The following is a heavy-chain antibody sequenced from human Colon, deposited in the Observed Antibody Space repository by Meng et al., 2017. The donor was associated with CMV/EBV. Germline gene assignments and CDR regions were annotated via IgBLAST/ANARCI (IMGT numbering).Heavy chain of an antibody. CDR2: MSACNSNE. CDR1: YGYADYG. D-gene: IGHD6-13*01. J-gene: IGHJ4*02. Sequence: YGYADYGNSGVGQAPGRGLGWMGWMSACNSNENNAQRVQGKVIMTTDTSTNTAYMELRSLKSDDTAVYYYAGDRAPGIAAAGPPPLYWGQGTLVTVSS. V-gene: IGHV1-18*01. CDR3: AGDRAPGIAAAGPPPLY.